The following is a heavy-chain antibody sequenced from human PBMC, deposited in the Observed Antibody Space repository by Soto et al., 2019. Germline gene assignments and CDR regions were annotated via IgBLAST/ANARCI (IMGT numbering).Heavy chain of an antibody. D-gene: IGHD3-3*01. CDR1: GYTFTSYY. Sequence: ASVKVSCKASGYTFTSYYMHWVRQAPGQGLEWMGIINPSGGSTSYAQKFQGRVTMTRDTSTSTVYMELSSLRSEDTAVYYCARDPPYYDFWSGYYKSNYYYGMDVWGQGTTVTVSS. J-gene: IGHJ6*02. CDR3: ARDPPYYDFWSGYYKSNYYYGMDV. V-gene: IGHV1-46*01. CDR2: INPSGGST.